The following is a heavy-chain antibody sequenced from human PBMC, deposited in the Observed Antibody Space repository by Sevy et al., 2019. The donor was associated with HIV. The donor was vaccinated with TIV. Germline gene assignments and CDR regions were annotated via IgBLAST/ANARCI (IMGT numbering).Heavy chain of an antibody. V-gene: IGHV3-74*01. CDR2: MNEDGSVT. CDR1: GLSITSYW. J-gene: IGHJ4*02. D-gene: IGHD3-16*01. Sequence: GGSLRLSCAGSGLSITSYWMHWVRQAPGKGLVWVSSMNEDGSVTNHADSVRGRFTISRDNAKNTLYLQMNSLRVEDTAVYYCVKDFGGPTDYWGQGTLVTVSS. CDR3: VKDFGGPTDY.